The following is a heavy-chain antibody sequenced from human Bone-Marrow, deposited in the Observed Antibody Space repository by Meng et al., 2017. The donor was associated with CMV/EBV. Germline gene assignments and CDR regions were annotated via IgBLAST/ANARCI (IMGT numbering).Heavy chain of an antibody. CDR1: GFTFSNAW. Sequence: GESLKISCAASGFTFSNAWMSWVRQAPGKGLEWVSSISSSSSYIYYADSVKGRFTISRDNSKNTLYLQMNSLRAEDTAVYYCARGGIANLDYWGQGTLVTVSS. V-gene: IGHV3-21*04. CDR2: ISSSSSYI. CDR3: ARGGIANLDY. J-gene: IGHJ4*02. D-gene: IGHD3-16*01.